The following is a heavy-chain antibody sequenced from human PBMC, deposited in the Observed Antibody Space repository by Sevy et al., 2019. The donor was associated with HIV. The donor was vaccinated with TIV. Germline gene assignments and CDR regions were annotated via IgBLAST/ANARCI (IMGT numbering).Heavy chain of an antibody. J-gene: IGHJ4*02. CDR2: IYFSGST. CDR1: GGSISSSSYY. D-gene: IGHD3-10*01. V-gene: IGHV4-39*01. CDR3: ARGPTGVRGVYFDY. Sequence: SETLSLTCTVSGGSISSSSYYWGWIRQPPGKGLEWIGNIYFSGSTYYNPSVKSRFTISVDTSKKQFSLKLRSVTAADTAVYYCARGPTGVRGVYFDYWGQGTLVTVSS.